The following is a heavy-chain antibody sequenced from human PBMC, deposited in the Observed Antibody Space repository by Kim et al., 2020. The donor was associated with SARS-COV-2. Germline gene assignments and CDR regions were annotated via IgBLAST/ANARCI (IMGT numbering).Heavy chain of an antibody. Sequence: PPFQGQVTISADKSISTAYLQWSSLKASDTAMYYCARQGYSYGRYYFDYWGQGTLVTVSS. CDR3: ARQGYSYGRYYFDY. D-gene: IGHD5-18*01. J-gene: IGHJ4*02. V-gene: IGHV5-51*01.